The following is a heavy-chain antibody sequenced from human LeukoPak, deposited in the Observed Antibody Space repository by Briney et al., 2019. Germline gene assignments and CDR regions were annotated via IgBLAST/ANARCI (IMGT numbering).Heavy chain of an antibody. CDR2: ISYDGSKT. D-gene: IGHD3-10*01. V-gene: IGHV3-30*18. J-gene: IGHJ4*02. CDR1: GFTFSSYD. Sequence: GRSLRLSRAAPGFTFSSYDIQWVRQAPGKGLEWVAVISYDGSKTFYADSVKGRFTISRDNSKNTLYLQMNSLRVEDTAVYYCAKGRYYGSGTCFDYWGQGTLVTVSS. CDR3: AKGRYYGSGTCFDY.